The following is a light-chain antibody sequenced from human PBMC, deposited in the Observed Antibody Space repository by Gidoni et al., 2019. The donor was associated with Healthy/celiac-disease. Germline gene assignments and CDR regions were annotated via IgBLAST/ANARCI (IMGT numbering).Light chain of an antibody. CDR1: QSVSSD. Sequence: EIVLTQSQATLSLSPGERATLSCRASQSVSSDLAWYQQKPGQAPRLLIYDASNRATGIPARFSGSGSGTDFTLTISSLEPEDFAVYYCQQRSNWPPMYTFGQGTKLEIK. V-gene: IGKV3-11*01. CDR2: DAS. CDR3: QQRSNWPPMYT. J-gene: IGKJ2*01.